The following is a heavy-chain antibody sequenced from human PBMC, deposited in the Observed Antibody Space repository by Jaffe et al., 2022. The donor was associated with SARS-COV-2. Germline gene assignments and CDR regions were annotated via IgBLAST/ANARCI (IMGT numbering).Heavy chain of an antibody. Sequence: EVQLVESGGGLVQPGESLRLSCAASGFSSSTYWMTWVRQAPGKGLEWVANIRHDGNDKYYLESVRGRFTISRDNAKNSLYLQMNSLRVEDTAVYYCVSYYVSDTYRWGHGTLVTVSS. CDR2: IRHDGNDK. CDR1: GFSSSTYW. J-gene: IGHJ4*01. CDR3: VSYYVSDTYR. D-gene: IGHD3-10*02. V-gene: IGHV3-7*03.